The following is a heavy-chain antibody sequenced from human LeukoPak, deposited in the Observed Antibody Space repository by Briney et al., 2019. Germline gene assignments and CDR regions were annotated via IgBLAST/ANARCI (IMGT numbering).Heavy chain of an antibody. D-gene: IGHD6-19*01. CDR2: IYYSGST. V-gene: IGHV4-59*01. CDR3: AREAGGDYYYYYYMDV. Sequence: SETLSLTCTVSGGSISSYYWSWIRQPPGKGLEWIGYIYYSGSTNYNPSLKSRVTRSVDTSKNQFSLKLSSVTAADTAVYYCAREAGGDYYYYYYMDVWGKGTTVTVSS. J-gene: IGHJ6*03. CDR1: GGSISSYY.